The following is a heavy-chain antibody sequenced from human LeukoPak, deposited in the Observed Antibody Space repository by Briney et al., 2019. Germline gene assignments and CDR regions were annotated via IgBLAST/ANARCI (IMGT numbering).Heavy chain of an antibody. Sequence: PGGSLRLSCAVSGFTFSSYSMNWVRQAPGKGLEWVSSISSSSSYIYYADSVKGRFTISRDNAKNSLYLQMNSLRAEDTAVYYCARERSYDYGDTDAFDIWGQGTMVTVSS. CDR2: ISSSSSYI. CDR1: GFTFSSYS. D-gene: IGHD4-17*01. J-gene: IGHJ3*02. V-gene: IGHV3-21*01. CDR3: ARERSYDYGDTDAFDI.